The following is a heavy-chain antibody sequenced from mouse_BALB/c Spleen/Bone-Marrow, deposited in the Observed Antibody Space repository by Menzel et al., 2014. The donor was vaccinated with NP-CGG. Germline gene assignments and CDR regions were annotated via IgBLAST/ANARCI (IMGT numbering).Heavy chain of an antibody. CDR1: GYTFTSYW. V-gene: IGHV1-7*01. Sequence: VQLQQSGAELAKPGASVKMSCKASGYTFTSYWMHWVKQRPGQGLEWIGYINPSTGYTEYNQKFKDKATLTADKSSSTAYMQLSSLTSEDSAVYYYARSTGLRRGFAYWGQGTLVTVSA. CDR2: INPSTGYT. D-gene: IGHD2-4*01. J-gene: IGHJ3*01. CDR3: ARSTGLRRGFAY.